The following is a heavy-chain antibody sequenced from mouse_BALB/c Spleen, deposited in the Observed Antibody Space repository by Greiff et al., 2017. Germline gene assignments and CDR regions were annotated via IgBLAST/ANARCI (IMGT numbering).Heavy chain of an antibody. CDR3: ARRAVITTVGYYFDY. CDR1: GYTFTSYW. CDR2: IFPGTGTT. Sequence: QVQLKQSGAELVKPGASVKLSCKTSGYTFTSYWFQWVKQRPGQGLGWIGEIFPGTGTTYYNEKFKGKATLTIDTSSSTAYMQLSSLTSEDSAVYFCARRAVITTVGYYFDYWGQGTTLTVSS. J-gene: IGHJ2*01. D-gene: IGHD1-1*01. V-gene: IGHV1S132*01.